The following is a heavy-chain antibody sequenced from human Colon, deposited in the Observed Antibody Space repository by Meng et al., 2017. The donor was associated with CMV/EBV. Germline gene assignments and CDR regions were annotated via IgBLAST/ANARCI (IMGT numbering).Heavy chain of an antibody. CDR1: GFIFDKYA. CDR3: AKSIGWYGSGYYYYGMDV. V-gene: IGHV3-23*01. CDR2: ISGSGGST. J-gene: IGHJ6*02. Sequence: GGSLRLSCAASGFIFDKYAMHWVRRAPGKGLEWVSSISGSGGSTYYADSVKGRFTISRDNSKDMLYLQMNSLRVEDTAVYFCAKSIGWYGSGYYYYGMDVWGQGTTVTVSS. D-gene: IGHD6-19*01.